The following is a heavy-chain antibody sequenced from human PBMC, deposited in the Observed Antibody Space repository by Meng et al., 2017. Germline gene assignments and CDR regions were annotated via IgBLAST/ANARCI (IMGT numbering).Heavy chain of an antibody. CDR2: IIPIFGTA. CDR3: ARASTLPYYYDSSGYSSFDY. V-gene: IGHV1-69*13. Sequence: SVKVSCKASGGTFSSYAISWVRQAPGQGLEWMGGIIPIFGTANYAQKFQGRVTITADESTSTAYMELSSLRSEDTAVYYCARASTLPYYYDSSGYSSFDYWGQGTLVTGSS. CDR1: GGTFSSYA. J-gene: IGHJ4*02. D-gene: IGHD3-22*01.